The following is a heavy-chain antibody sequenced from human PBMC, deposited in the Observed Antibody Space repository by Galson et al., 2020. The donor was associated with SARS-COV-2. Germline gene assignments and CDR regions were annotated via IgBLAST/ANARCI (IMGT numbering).Heavy chain of an antibody. CDR2: IYYSGST. V-gene: IGHV4-30-4*01. CDR3: ARANDDYIWGSYRSFDY. CDR1: GGSISSGDYY. Sequence: SETLSLTCTVSGGSISSGDYYWSWIRQPPGKGLEWIGYIYYSGSTYYNPSLKSRVTISVDTSKNQFSLKLSSVTAADTAVYYCARANDDYIWGSYRSFDYWGQGTLVTVSS. J-gene: IGHJ4*02. D-gene: IGHD3-16*02.